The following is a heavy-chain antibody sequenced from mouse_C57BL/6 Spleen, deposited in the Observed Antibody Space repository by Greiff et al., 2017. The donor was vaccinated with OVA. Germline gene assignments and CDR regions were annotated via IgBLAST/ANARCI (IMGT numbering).Heavy chain of an antibody. CDR1: GFNIKDYY. D-gene: IGHD1-1*01. CDR3: ARASSYGDNSMDY. Sequence: VQLQQSGAELVKPGASVKLSCTASGFNIKDYYMHWVKQRTEQGLEWIGRIDPEDGDTKYASKFQGKATITADTSSNTAYLQLSSLTSEDTAVYYYARASSYGDNSMDYWGQGTSVTVSS. J-gene: IGHJ4*01. CDR2: IDPEDGDT. V-gene: IGHV14-2*01.